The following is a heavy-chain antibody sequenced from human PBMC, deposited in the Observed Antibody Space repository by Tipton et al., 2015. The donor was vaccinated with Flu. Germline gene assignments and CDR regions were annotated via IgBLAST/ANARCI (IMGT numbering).Heavy chain of an antibody. V-gene: IGHV4-34*01. CDR2: INHSGST. CDR1: GGSFSGYY. D-gene: IGHD6-19*01. CDR3: ARGGDSSGWYTH. Sequence: TLSLTCAVYGGSFSGYYWSWIRQPPGKGLEWIGEINHSGSTNYNPSLKSRVTISVDTSKNQFSLKPSSVTAADTAVYYCARGGDSSGWYTHWGQGTLVTVSS. J-gene: IGHJ4*02.